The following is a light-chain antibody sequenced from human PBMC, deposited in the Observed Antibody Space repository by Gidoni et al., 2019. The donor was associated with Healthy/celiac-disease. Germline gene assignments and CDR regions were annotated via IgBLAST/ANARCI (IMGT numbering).Light chain of an antibody. J-gene: IGKJ1*01. V-gene: IGKV4-1*01. Sequence: DIVMTQSPDSLAAALGERATINCKSSQSVLYSPNNKNYLAWYQQKPGQAPKLLIYWASTRESGVPDRFSGSGSGTDFTLTISSLQAEDVAVYYCQQYYSTLRTFGQGTKVEIK. CDR3: QQYYSTLRT. CDR2: WAS. CDR1: QSVLYSPNNKNY.